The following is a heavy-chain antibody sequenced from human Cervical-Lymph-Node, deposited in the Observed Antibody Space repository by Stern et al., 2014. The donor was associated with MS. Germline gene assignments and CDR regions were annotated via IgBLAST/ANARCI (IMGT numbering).Heavy chain of an antibody. Sequence: QVQLMQSGPGLVKPSETLSLTCTVSGASIRSYFWTWIRQPPGRGLEWIGYVYYSGSTKYNPSLKSRVTISVDTSTNQFSLKLSSVTADDTAVYYCARGRNGYNYLVDYWGQGTLVAVSS. CDR1: GASIRSYF. V-gene: IGHV4-59*01. D-gene: IGHD5-24*01. CDR2: VYYSGST. J-gene: IGHJ4*02. CDR3: ARGRNGYNYLVDY.